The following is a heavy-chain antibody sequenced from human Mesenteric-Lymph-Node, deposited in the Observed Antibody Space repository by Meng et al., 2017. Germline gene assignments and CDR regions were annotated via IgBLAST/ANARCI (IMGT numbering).Heavy chain of an antibody. CDR1: GYTFTSYG. CDR2: ISAYNGNT. V-gene: IGHV1-18*01. CDR3: ARVSSYYVLWGHFDY. J-gene: IGHJ4*02. D-gene: IGHD1-26*01. Sequence: QVTRVRAGAEVKKPGASVKVSCKASGYTFTSYGISWVRQAPGQGLEWMGWISAYNGNTNYAQKLQGRVTMTTDTSTSTAYMELRSLRSDDTAVYYCARVSSYYVLWGHFDYWGQGTLVTVSS.